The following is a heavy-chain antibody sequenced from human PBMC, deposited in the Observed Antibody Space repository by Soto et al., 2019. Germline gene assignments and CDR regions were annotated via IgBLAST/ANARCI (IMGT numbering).Heavy chain of an antibody. CDR1: GGTFSSYA. CDR3: ARSQGGSSSLDIYYYYYYGMDG. J-gene: IGHJ6*02. Sequence: QVQLVQSGAEVKKPGSSVKVSCKAPGGTFSSYAISWVRQAPGQGLEWMGGVIPIFGTAKYAQKFQGRVTITEDESTSTGYMELRSLRSEDTAVYYCARSQGGSSSLDIYYYYYYGMDGWGQGTTVTVSS. D-gene: IGHD2-15*01. CDR2: VIPIFGTA. V-gene: IGHV1-69*01.